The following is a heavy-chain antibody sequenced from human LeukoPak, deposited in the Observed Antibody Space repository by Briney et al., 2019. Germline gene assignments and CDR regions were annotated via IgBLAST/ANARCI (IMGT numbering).Heavy chain of an antibody. CDR2: INHSGST. CDR1: GGSFSGYY. V-gene: IGHV4-34*01. Sequence: PSETLSLTCAVYGGSFSGYYWSWIRQPPGKGLEWIGEINHSGSTNYNPSLKSRVTISVDKSKNQFSLKLSSVTAADTAVYYCAREEQQLVRSKYYYYMDVWGKGTTVTVSS. CDR3: AREEQQLVRSKYYYYMDV. J-gene: IGHJ6*03. D-gene: IGHD6-13*01.